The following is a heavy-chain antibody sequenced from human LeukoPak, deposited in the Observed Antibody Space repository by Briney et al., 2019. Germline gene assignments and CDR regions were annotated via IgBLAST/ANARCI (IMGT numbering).Heavy chain of an antibody. CDR2: INHSRST. Sequence: PSETLSLTCAVYGGSFSGYYWSWIRQPPGKGLEWIGEINHSRSTNYNPSLKSRVTISVDTSKNQFSLKLSSVTAADTAVYYCARGRRGWLQLVLDYWGQGTLVTVSS. V-gene: IGHV4-34*01. J-gene: IGHJ4*02. D-gene: IGHD5-24*01. CDR3: ARGRRGWLQLVLDY. CDR1: GGSFSGYY.